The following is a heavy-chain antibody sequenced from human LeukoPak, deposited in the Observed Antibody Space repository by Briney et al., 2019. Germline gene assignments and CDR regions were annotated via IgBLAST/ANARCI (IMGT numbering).Heavy chain of an antibody. Sequence: ASVKVSCKASGYTFTSYAMHWVGQDPGQRLEWMGGINAGNGNTKNSQKFQGRVTIIRDTSASTAYMEVSSLRSEDTAVYYCARPRIYSSSRRHQEVYFDYWGQGTLVTVSS. D-gene: IGHD6-13*01. V-gene: IGHV1-3*01. CDR2: INAGNGNT. J-gene: IGHJ4*02. CDR1: GYTFTSYA. CDR3: ARPRIYSSSRRHQEVYFDY.